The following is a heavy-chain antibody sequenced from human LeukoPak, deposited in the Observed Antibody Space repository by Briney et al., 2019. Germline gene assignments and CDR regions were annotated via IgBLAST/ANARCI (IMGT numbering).Heavy chain of an antibody. V-gene: IGHV4-31*03. D-gene: IGHD6-13*01. Sequence: SQTLSLTCTVSGGSISSGGYYWSWIRQHPGKGLEWIGYIYYSGSTYYNPSLKSRVTISVDTSKNQFSLKLSSVTAADTAVYYCARVLLSSSSSWTNYYYGMDVWGQGTTVTVSS. J-gene: IGHJ6*02. CDR2: IYYSGST. CDR1: GGSISSGGYY. CDR3: ARVLLSSSSSWTNYYYGMDV.